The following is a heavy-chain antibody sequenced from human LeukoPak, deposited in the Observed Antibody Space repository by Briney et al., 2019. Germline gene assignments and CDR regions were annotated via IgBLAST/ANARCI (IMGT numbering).Heavy chain of an antibody. CDR3: ASQSGILSGMVV. Sequence: SETLSLTCTVSGGSISSYYWGWIRQPPGKGLEWIGSIYYSGSTYYNPSLKSRVTISVDTSKNQFSLKLSSVTAADTAVYYCASQSGILSGMVVWGQGTTVTVSS. J-gene: IGHJ6*02. CDR2: IYYSGST. D-gene: IGHD6-13*01. V-gene: IGHV4-39*01. CDR1: GGSISSYY.